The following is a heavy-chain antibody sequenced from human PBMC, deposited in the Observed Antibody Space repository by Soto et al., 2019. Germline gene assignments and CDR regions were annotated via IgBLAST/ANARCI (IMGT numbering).Heavy chain of an antibody. V-gene: IGHV3-23*01. Sequence: GGSLRLSCAASGFTFSSYAMSWVRQAPGKGLEWVSAISGSGGSTYYADSVKGRFTISRDNSKNTLYLQMNSLRAEDTAVYYCAKDLPPRMIVVVGYYYYYGMDVWGQGTTVTVSS. CDR2: ISGSGGST. D-gene: IGHD3-22*01. CDR1: GFTFSSYA. J-gene: IGHJ6*02. CDR3: AKDLPPRMIVVVGYYYYYGMDV.